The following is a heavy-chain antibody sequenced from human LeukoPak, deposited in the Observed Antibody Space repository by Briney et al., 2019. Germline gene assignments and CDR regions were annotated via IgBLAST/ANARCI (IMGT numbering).Heavy chain of an antibody. Sequence: AGGSLRLSCAASGFTFSTYSMNWVRQAPGKGLEWVSSISSSGSYIYYADSVKGRFTISRDDAKNSLYLQMNDLRAEDTAVYYCATEIRAVQDLYYWGQGTLVTVSS. J-gene: IGHJ4*02. CDR1: GFTFSTYS. CDR2: ISSSGSYI. CDR3: ATEIRAVQDLYY. V-gene: IGHV3-21*01. D-gene: IGHD3-10*01.